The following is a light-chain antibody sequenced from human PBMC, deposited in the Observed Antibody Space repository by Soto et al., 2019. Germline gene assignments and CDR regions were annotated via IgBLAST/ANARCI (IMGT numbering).Light chain of an antibody. CDR2: NDH. V-gene: IGLV1-44*01. Sequence: QSLLTQPPSASGTPGQRVTISCSGSSSNIGDNTVTWYQQIPGAAPRLLVYNDHQRPSGVPDRFSGSKSGTSASLVISGLQSEDEGDYYCAAWEASLYGNVCGSATKATVL. J-gene: IGLJ1*01. CDR3: AAWEASLYGNV. CDR1: SSNIGDNT.